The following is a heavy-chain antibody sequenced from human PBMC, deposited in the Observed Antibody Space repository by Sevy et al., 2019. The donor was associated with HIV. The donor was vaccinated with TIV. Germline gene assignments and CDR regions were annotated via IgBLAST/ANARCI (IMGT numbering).Heavy chain of an antibody. CDR2: FSFGCGRI. CDR1: GFTFAKYS. D-gene: IGHD2-8*01. J-gene: IGHJ4*02. CDR3: AREGCTQPHDY. V-gene: IGHV3-23*01. Sequence: GGSLRLSCAASGFTFAKYSMSWVRQAPGKGLEWVSTFSFGCGRINYADSVKGRFTISRDDSKNQLFLQMNGLRAEDTATYFCAREGCTQPHDYWGQGTLVTVSS.